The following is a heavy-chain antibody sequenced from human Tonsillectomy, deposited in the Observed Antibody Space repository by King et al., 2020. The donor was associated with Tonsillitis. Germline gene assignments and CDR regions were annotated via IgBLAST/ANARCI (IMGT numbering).Heavy chain of an antibody. V-gene: IGHV3-74*03. Sequence: VQLVESGGGLVQPGGSLRLSCAASGFTASSYSMHWVRQAPGKGLMWVSVINIYGSITKYADSVKGRFTISRDNAKNTLYLTMNRLTAEDTAVYYCSRPVGATTNFDYWGQGTLVTVSS. CDR3: SRPVGATTNFDY. J-gene: IGHJ4*02. CDR2: INIYGSIT. D-gene: IGHD1-26*01. CDR1: GFTASSYS.